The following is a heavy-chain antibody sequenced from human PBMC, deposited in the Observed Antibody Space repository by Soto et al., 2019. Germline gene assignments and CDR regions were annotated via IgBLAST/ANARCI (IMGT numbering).Heavy chain of an antibody. V-gene: IGHV4-39*02. Sequence: PSETLSLTCTVSGGSISSGTYYWGWIRQPPGKGLEWIGSIHYGGSTYYNPSLKSRVTISVDTSKNQFSLNLISVTAADTAVYYCARDSSIARFFIWGQGTLVTVYS. CDR1: GGSISSGTYY. J-gene: IGHJ4*02. CDR3: ARDSSIARFFI. CDR2: IHYGGST.